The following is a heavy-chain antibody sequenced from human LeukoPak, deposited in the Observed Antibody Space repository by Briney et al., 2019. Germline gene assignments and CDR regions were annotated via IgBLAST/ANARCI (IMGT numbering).Heavy chain of an antibody. D-gene: IGHD3-22*01. CDR1: GFTFDDYA. CDR2: ISWNSGSI. Sequence: PGGSLRLSCAASGFTFDDYAMHWVRQAPGKGLEWVSGISWNSGSIGYADSVKGRFTISRDNAKNSLYLQMNSLRAEDMALYYCAKDIGGDYYDSSGYPSGAFDIWGQGTMVTVSS. J-gene: IGHJ3*02. V-gene: IGHV3-9*03. CDR3: AKDIGGDYYDSSGYPSGAFDI.